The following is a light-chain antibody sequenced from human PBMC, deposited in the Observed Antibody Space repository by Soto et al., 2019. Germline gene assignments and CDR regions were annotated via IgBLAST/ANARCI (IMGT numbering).Light chain of an antibody. CDR1: QIVSSSS. Sequence: EIGLTQSPGTLSLSPGERATLSCRASQIVSSSSITWYQQKPGQAPRLLIYGASTRATGIPDRFSGSGSGTDFSLTISRLEPEDFAVYYCLQFDNSPLYTFGQGTKVDIK. V-gene: IGKV3-20*01. J-gene: IGKJ2*01. CDR3: LQFDNSPLYT. CDR2: GAS.